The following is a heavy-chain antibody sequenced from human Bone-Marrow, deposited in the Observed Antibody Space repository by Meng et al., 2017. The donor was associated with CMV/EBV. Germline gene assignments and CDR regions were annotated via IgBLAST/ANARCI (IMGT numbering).Heavy chain of an antibody. D-gene: IGHD2-2*01. V-gene: IGHV3-48*03. CDR2: ISSSGSTI. CDR3: AIVGVVCSSTSCYSMIAFDI. Sequence: GGSLRLSCAASGFTFSSYEMNWVRQAPGKGLEWVSYISSSGSTIYYADSVKGRFTISRDNAKNSLYLQMNSLRAEDTAVYYCAIVGVVCSSTSCYSMIAFDIWGQGTMVTVSS. CDR1: GFTFSSYE. J-gene: IGHJ3*02.